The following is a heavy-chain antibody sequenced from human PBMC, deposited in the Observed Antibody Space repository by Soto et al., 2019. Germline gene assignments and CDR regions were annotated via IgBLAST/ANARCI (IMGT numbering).Heavy chain of an antibody. CDR3: ARCPWTQEGPKYYFDF. Sequence: QVQLVQSGAEVKKPGSSVKVSCKASGGTFDTFAFSWVRQAPGQGLEWLGGIIPVLGRANYAQRFQDRVSASADGPTSTAFMELSSLNSDDTAVYYCARCPWTQEGPKYYFDFWGQGTLVTVSS. V-gene: IGHV1-69*01. D-gene: IGHD5-18*01. CDR1: GGTFDTFA. CDR2: IIPVLGRA. J-gene: IGHJ4*02.